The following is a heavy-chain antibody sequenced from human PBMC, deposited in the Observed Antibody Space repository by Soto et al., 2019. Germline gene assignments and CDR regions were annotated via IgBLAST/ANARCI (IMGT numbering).Heavy chain of an antibody. V-gene: IGHV1-2*06. CDR3: ARFRLAKHYYDINGFYNFYGMDV. Sequence: QVQLVQSGSEVKKPGASLKVSCKASGYTFSGYAVHWVRRAPGQGLEWMGRINPNTGGTNDGQKFQGRVTVTRDPSISTAYLELSSLKSDDTAVYFCARFRLAKHYYDINGFYNFYGMDVWGQGTTVTVSS. J-gene: IGHJ6*02. CDR2: INPNTGGT. D-gene: IGHD3-22*01. CDR1: GYTFSGYA.